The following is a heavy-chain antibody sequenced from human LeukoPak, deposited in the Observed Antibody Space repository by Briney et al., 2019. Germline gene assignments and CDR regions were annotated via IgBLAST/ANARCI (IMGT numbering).Heavy chain of an antibody. CDR1: GFTVSSSY. Sequence: GGSLRLSCAASGFTVSSSYMSWVRQAPGKGLEWVSVIYSGGDTHYAGSVKGRFTISGDNSVNTLYLQMNSLRTEDTAVYYCARAFATAAGFFDTWGQGTLVTVSS. D-gene: IGHD6-13*01. CDR2: IYSGGDT. J-gene: IGHJ4*02. CDR3: ARAFATAAGFFDT. V-gene: IGHV3-66*02.